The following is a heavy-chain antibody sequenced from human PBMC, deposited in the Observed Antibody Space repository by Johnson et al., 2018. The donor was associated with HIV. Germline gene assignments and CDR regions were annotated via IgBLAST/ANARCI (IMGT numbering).Heavy chain of an antibody. Sequence: VQLVESGGGVVRPGGSLRLSCAASGFTFDDHGMSWVRQAPGKGLEWVSVIYSGGSTYYADSVKGRFTISRDNSKNTLYLQMNSMRVEDTALYYCAKDVNTYGFGGDDAFDIWGQGTMVTVSS. CDR3: AKDVNTYGFGGDDAFDI. CDR1: GFTFDDHG. V-gene: IGHV3-20*04. J-gene: IGHJ3*02. D-gene: IGHD5-18*01. CDR2: IYSGGST.